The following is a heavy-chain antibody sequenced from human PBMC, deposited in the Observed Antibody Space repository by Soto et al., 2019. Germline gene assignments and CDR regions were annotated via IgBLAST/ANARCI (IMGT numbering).Heavy chain of an antibody. D-gene: IGHD6-6*01. CDR1: GYTFSGNY. V-gene: IGHV1-2*02. CDR3: ARDLRVLSSSSSRSGGMDV. CDR2: INPHTGGT. Sequence: ASVKVSCKASGYTFSGNYMHWVRQAPGQGLEWMGWINPHTGGTNFAQKFQGRVTMTRDTSISTAYMELSRLRSDDTAVYYCARDLRVLSSSSSRSGGMDVWRQGTTVTVSS. J-gene: IGHJ6*02.